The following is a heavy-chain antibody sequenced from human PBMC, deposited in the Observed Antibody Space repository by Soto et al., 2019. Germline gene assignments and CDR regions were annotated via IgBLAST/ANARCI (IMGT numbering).Heavy chain of an antibody. CDR3: ARRRSHYYYYGMDV. CDR1: GFIFSNYE. CDR2: ISGTGNTI. D-gene: IGHD3-3*01. V-gene: IGHV3-48*03. Sequence: LRLSCEASGFIFSNYEMTWVRQAPGKGLEWVSYISGTGNTIYYADSVRGRFTISRDRAKNLLYLQMSSLRAEDTAVYYCARRRSHYYYYGMDVWGRGTTVTVSS. J-gene: IGHJ6*02.